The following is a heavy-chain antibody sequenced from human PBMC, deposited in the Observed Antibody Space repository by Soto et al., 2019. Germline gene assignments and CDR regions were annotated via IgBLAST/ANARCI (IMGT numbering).Heavy chain of an antibody. CDR1: GVGFKSYD. Sequence: EVQLLESGGDLVHPWESLGLSCAAAGVGFKSYDMTWVRQAPGKGMEWVSSISTDGVTTYYADSAKGRFTISRDNSKNILYLHMTSLRAEDSAVYHCAKRAWCDSKGSSDYWGQGTLVTVSS. CDR3: AKRAWCDSKGSSDY. J-gene: IGHJ4*02. D-gene: IGHD3-10*01. CDR2: ISTDGVTT. V-gene: IGHV3-23*01.